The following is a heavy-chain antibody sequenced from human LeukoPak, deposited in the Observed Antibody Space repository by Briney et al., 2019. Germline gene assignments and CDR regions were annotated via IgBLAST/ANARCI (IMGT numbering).Heavy chain of an antibody. CDR1: GFTFSSYG. J-gene: IGHJ4*02. D-gene: IGHD3-10*01. Sequence: GGSLRLSCAASGFTFSSYGMHWVRQAPGKGLEWVAVIWYDGSNKYYADSVKGRLTISRDNSKNTLYLQMNSLRAEDTAVYYCARDPAYYYGSGSYSTLDYWGQGTLVTVSS. V-gene: IGHV3-33*01. CDR2: IWYDGSNK. CDR3: ARDPAYYYGSGSYSTLDY.